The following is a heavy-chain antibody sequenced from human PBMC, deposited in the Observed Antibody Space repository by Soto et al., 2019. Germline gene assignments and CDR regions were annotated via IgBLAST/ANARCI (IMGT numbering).Heavy chain of an antibody. J-gene: IGHJ6*02. CDR3: ARLSSGYSKYYYYSYGMDV. V-gene: IGHV3-33*01. Sequence: GGSLRLSCAASGFTFSSYGMHWVRQAPGKGLEWVAVIWYDGSNKYYADSVKGRFTISRDNSKNTLYLQMNSLRAEDTAVYYCARLSSGYSKYYYYSYGMDVWGQGTTVTVSS. D-gene: IGHD3-22*01. CDR2: IWYDGSNK. CDR1: GFTFSSYG.